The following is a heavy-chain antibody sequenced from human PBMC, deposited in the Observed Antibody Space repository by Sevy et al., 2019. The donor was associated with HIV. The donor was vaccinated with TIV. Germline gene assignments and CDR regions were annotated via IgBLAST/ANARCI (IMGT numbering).Heavy chain of an antibody. J-gene: IGHJ6*02. V-gene: IGHV3-23*01. D-gene: IGHD6-19*01. CDR2: IRGSGGST. Sequence: GGSLRLSCAASGFTFSSYAMSWVRQAPGKGLEWVSAIRGSGGSTYYADSVKGRFNISRDNSKNTLYLQVNSLRAEDTAVYYCWQYSSGWYGGYYYYGMDVWGQGTTVTVSS. CDR1: GFTFSSYA. CDR3: WQYSSGWYGGYYYYGMDV.